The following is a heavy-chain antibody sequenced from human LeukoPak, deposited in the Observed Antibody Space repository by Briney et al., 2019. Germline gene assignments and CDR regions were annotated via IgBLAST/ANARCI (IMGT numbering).Heavy chain of an antibody. CDR2: IIPIFGTA. D-gene: IGHD6-13*01. CDR3: ARAGLAAAGTLDY. CDR1: GGTFISYA. J-gene: IGHJ4*02. Sequence: ASVKVSCKASGGTFISYAISWVRQAPGQGLEWMGGIIPIFGTANYAQKFQGRVSITADESTSTTYMELSSLRSEDTAVYYCARAGLAAAGTLDYWGQGTLVTVSS. V-gene: IGHV1-69*13.